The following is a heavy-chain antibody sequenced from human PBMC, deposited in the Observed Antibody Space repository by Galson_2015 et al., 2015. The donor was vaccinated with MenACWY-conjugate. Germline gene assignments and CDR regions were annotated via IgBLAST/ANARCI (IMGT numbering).Heavy chain of an antibody. CDR1: GFTFSNFW. CDR2: IKQDGSEK. D-gene: IGHD3-10*01. V-gene: IGHV3-7*01. CDR3: ARERPARGVFFDH. J-gene: IGHJ4*02. Sequence: SLRLSCAASGFTFSNFWMSWVRQAPGKELEWVASIKQDGSEKYLVDSVKGRFTISRDNAENSLFLQLNSLRAEDTAVYYCARERPARGVFFDHWGQGTLVTVSS.